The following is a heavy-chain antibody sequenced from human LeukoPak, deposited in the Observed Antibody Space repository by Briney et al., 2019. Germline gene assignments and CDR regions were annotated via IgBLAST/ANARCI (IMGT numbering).Heavy chain of an antibody. CDR3: ARRLFSSSWYPGYFDY. Sequence: PSETLSLTCAVYGGSFSGYYWSWIRQPPGKGLEWIGEINHSGSTNYNPSLKSRVTISVDTSKNQFSLKLSSVTAADTAVYYCARRLFSSSWYPGYFDYWGQGTLVTVSS. V-gene: IGHV4-34*01. J-gene: IGHJ4*02. CDR1: GGSFSGYY. D-gene: IGHD6-13*01. CDR2: INHSGST.